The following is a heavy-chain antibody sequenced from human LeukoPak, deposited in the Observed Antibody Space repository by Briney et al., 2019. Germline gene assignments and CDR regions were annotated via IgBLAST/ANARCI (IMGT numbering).Heavy chain of an antibody. D-gene: IGHD2-15*01. J-gene: IGHJ3*02. V-gene: IGHV3-53*01. CDR2: IYSGGST. CDR3: ARESSVVAAMRGYGAFDI. Sequence: GGSLRLSCAASGFTVSSNYMSWVRQAPGKGVEWVSVIYSGGSTYYADSVKGRFTISRDNSKNTLYLQMNSLRAEDTAVYYCARESSVVAAMRGYGAFDIWGQGTMVTVSS. CDR1: GFTVSSNY.